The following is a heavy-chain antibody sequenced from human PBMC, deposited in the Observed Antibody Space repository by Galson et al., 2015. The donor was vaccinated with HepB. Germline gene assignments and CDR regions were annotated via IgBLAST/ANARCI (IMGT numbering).Heavy chain of an antibody. Sequence: SLRLSCAASGFTFSSYAMSWVRQAPGKGLEWVSAISGSGGSTYYADSVKGRFTISRDNSKNTLYLQMNSLRAEDTAVYYCAKDASIVGATTGGGYFDYWGQGTLVTVSS. V-gene: IGHV3-23*01. J-gene: IGHJ4*02. CDR3: AKDASIVGATTGGGYFDY. CDR1: GFTFSSYA. CDR2: ISGSGGST. D-gene: IGHD1-26*01.